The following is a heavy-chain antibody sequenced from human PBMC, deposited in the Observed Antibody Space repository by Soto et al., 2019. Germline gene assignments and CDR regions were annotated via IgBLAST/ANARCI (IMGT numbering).Heavy chain of an antibody. V-gene: IGHV4-59*01. J-gene: IGHJ4*02. CDR3: ARGGFEYCSGGSCYPADY. D-gene: IGHD2-15*01. Sequence: TLSLTCTVSGGSISSYYWSWIRQPPGKGLEWIGYVFYTGSTNYNPSLKSRVTISVDTSKNQFSLRLSSVTTADTAVYYCARGGFEYCSGGSCYPADYWGQGTLVTVSS. CDR1: GGSISSYY. CDR2: VFYTGST.